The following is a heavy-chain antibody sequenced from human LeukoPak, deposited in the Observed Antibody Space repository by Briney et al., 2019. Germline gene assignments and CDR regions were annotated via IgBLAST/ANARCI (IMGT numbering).Heavy chain of an antibody. CDR3: ARSRDADFWPGSY. Sequence: SETLSLTCTVSGGSINSYYWNWIRQPPGKGLEWIGYIFFSGSTNYNPSLKSRVTISVDTSKNQFSLNLSSVTAADTAVYYCARSRDADFWPGSYCGQGTLVSVSS. CDR1: GGSINSYY. D-gene: IGHD3/OR15-3a*01. J-gene: IGHJ4*02. V-gene: IGHV4-59*01. CDR2: IFFSGST.